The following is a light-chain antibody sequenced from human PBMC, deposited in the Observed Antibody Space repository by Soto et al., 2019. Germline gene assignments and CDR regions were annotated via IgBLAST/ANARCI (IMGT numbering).Light chain of an antibody. CDR2: EDN. J-gene: IGLJ1*01. Sequence: NFMLTQPHSVSESPGKTVTISCTRSSGSIASNYVHWYQLRPGSSPTTVIFEDNQRPSGVPDRFSGSIDSSSNSASLTISGLRTEDEADYYCQSFDISNHVYVFGTGTKVTVL. CDR1: SGSIASNY. CDR3: QSFDISNHVYV. V-gene: IGLV6-57*01.